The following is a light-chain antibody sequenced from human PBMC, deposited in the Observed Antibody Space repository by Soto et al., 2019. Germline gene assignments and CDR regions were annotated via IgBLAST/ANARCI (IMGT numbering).Light chain of an antibody. Sequence: EIVMTQSPATLSVSPGERATLSCRASQSVSSNLAWYQQKPGQAPRLLIYGASTRATGIPARFSGSGSGTEFTLTIGSLQSEDFAVYYCQQYFEWPPMTFGQGTKVEI. CDR2: GAS. J-gene: IGKJ1*01. V-gene: IGKV3-15*01. CDR1: QSVSSN. CDR3: QQYFEWPPMT.